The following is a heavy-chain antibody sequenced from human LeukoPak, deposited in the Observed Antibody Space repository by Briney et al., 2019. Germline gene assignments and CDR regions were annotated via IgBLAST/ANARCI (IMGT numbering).Heavy chain of an antibody. CDR3: ARISGTLCFDL. V-gene: IGHV3-66*01. Sequence: GGSLRLSCAASGFSVSYNYMSWVRQAPAWGLEWVSVIYAGGDTYYADSVKGRFTISRDNSKNTVYLQMHSLRADDTAVYYCARISGTLCFDLWGLGTLVTVSS. J-gene: IGHJ4*02. CDR1: GFSVSYNY. CDR2: IYAGGDT. D-gene: IGHD1-7*01.